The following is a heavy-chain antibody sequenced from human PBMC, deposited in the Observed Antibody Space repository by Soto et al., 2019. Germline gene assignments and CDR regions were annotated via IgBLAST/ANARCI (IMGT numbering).Heavy chain of an antibody. CDR2: IYYSGST. CDR3: ARGSSCWPPRLDY. V-gene: IGHV4-59*01. J-gene: IGHJ4*02. CDR1: GGPISSYY. Sequence: QVQLQESGPGLVKPSETLSLNCTVSGGPISSYYWSWIRQSPGKGLEWIGYIYYSGSTNYNPSLRSRVTISVATCNTHFSLELRSVTAADTAVYYCARGSSCWPPRLDYWGQGTLVTVSS. D-gene: IGHD6-19*01.